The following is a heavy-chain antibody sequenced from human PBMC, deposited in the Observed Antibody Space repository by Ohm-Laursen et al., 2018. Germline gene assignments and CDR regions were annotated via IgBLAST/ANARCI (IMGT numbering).Heavy chain of an antibody. CDR3: ARGGSTDFDY. V-gene: IGHV4-59*07. J-gene: IGHJ4*02. CDR2: IYYSGST. Sequence: SDTLSLTCTVSGGSISSYYWSWIRQPPGKGLEWIGYIYYSGSTNYNPSLKSRVTISVDTSKNQFSLKLSSVTAEDTAVYYCARGGSTDFDYWGQGTLVTVSS. CDR1: GGSISSYY. D-gene: IGHD1-26*01.